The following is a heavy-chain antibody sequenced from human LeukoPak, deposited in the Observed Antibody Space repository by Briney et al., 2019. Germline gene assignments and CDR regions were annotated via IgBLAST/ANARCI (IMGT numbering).Heavy chain of an antibody. CDR3: ARGQTAMDYYGMDV. V-gene: IGHV4-39*07. D-gene: IGHD5-18*01. J-gene: IGHJ6*02. Sequence: SETLSLTCTVSGGSISSSSYYWGWIRQPPGKGLEWIGSIYYSGSTYYNPSLKSRVTISVDTSKNQFSLKLSSVTAADTAVYYCARGQTAMDYYGMDVWGQGTTVTVSS. CDR2: IYYSGST. CDR1: GGSISSSSYY.